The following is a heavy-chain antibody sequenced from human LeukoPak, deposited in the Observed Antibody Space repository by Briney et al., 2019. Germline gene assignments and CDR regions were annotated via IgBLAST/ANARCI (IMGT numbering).Heavy chain of an antibody. V-gene: IGHV3-23*01. CDR2: ISGSGGST. CDR1: GFTFGDYA. Sequence: GGSLRLSCTASGFTFGDYAMSWFRQAPGKGLEWVSAISGSGGSTYYADSVKGRFTISRDNSKNTLYLQMNSLRAEDTAVYYCAKGKASGWYIVDYWGQGTLVTVSS. CDR3: AKGKASGWYIVDY. D-gene: IGHD6-19*01. J-gene: IGHJ4*02.